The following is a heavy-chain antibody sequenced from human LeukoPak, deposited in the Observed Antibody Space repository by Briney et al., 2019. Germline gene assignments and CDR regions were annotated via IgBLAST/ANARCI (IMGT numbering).Heavy chain of an antibody. CDR3: ARGLMYYDSSGFGDY. J-gene: IGHJ4*02. Sequence: GGSLRLSCAASGFTVSSNYMSWVRQAPGKGLEWVSVIYSGGSTYYADSVKGGFTISRDNSKNTLYLQMNSLRVEDTAVYYCARGLMYYDSSGFGDYWGQGTLVTVSS. CDR1: GFTVSSNY. V-gene: IGHV3-53*01. CDR2: IYSGGST. D-gene: IGHD3-22*01.